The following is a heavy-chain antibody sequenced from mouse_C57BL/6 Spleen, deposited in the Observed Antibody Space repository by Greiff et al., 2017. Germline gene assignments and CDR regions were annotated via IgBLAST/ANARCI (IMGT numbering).Heavy chain of an antibody. D-gene: IGHD1-1*01. J-gene: IGHJ1*03. CDR3: ARNKGYGSSYHWYFDV. CDR1: GFSLTSYG. V-gene: IGHV2-2*01. CDR2: IWSGGST. Sequence: VQGVESGPGLVQPSQSLSITCTVSGFSLTSYGVHWVRQSPGKGLEWLGVIWSGGSTDYNAAFISRLSISKDNSKSQVFFKMNSLQADDTAIYYCARNKGYGSSYHWYFDVWGTGTTVTVSS.